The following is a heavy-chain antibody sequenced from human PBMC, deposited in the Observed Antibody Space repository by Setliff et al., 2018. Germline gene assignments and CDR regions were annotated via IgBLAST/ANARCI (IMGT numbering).Heavy chain of an antibody. CDR1: GTSLDSIANGNQF. Sequence: SETLSLTCSVSGTSLDSIANGNQFWGWIRQPAGKGLEWIGQIFMSGSTDYDPSFESRVTISLDMSKNQLFLDLTSVTAADTGVYYCVRAPVYCSGDCYPRYFDAWGQGTLVAVSS. CDR2: IFMSGST. D-gene: IGHD2-21*01. J-gene: IGHJ5*02. CDR3: VRAPVYCSGDCYPRYFDA. V-gene: IGHV4-61*09.